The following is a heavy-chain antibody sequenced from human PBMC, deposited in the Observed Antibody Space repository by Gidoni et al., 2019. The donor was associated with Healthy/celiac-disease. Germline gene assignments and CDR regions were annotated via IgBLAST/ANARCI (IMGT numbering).Heavy chain of an antibody. Sequence: QVQLVESGGGVVQPGRSLRLSCAASGCTFSSYGMHWVRQAPGKGLEWVAVIWYDGSNKYYAASVKGRFTISRDNSKNTLYLQMNSLRAEDTAVYYCARDAATIPFDYWGQGTLVTVSS. CDR1: GCTFSSYG. CDR2: IWYDGSNK. D-gene: IGHD2-15*01. V-gene: IGHV3-33*01. CDR3: ARDAATIPFDY. J-gene: IGHJ4*02.